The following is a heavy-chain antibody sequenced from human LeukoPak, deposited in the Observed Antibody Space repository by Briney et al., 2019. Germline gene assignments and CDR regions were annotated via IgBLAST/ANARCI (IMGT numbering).Heavy chain of an antibody. CDR2: INGGGGNT. V-gene: IGHV3-23*01. Sequence: GGSLRLSCAASGFTFSNYAMSWARQAPGKGLEWVSTINGGGGNTYYADSLKGRLTISRDNSKKTLYLQMNSLRAEDTAVFYCVKDFYYDSAYDAFDIWGQGTMVTVSS. CDR3: VKDFYYDSAYDAFDI. CDR1: GFTFSNYA. D-gene: IGHD3-22*01. J-gene: IGHJ3*02.